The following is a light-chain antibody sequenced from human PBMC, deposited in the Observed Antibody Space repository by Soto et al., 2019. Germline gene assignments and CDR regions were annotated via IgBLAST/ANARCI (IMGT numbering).Light chain of an antibody. Sequence: DIQMTQSPSTLSASVGDRVTITCRASQRLSGWLAWYQQKPGKAPKLLIYKTSSLESGVPSRFSGSGSGTEFTLTIRSLQPNDFATYYCLQYNSLYTFGQGTKLEIK. CDR3: LQYNSLYT. CDR1: QRLSGW. V-gene: IGKV1-5*03. J-gene: IGKJ2*01. CDR2: KTS.